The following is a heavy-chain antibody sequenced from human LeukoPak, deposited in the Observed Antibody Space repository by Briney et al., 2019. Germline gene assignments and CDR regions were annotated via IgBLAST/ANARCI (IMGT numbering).Heavy chain of an antibody. CDR1: GGSFRGYY. CDR3: ARRRSYCSGGSCYSCLDY. D-gene: IGHD2-15*01. CDR2: INHSGST. J-gene: IGHJ4*02. Sequence: SETLSLTCAVYGGSFRGYYWSWIRQPPGKGLEWIGEINHSGSTNYNPSLKSRLTISVDTSTNQFSLKLISVTAADTAVYYCARRRSYCSGGSCYSCLDYWGQGTLVTVSS. V-gene: IGHV4-34*01.